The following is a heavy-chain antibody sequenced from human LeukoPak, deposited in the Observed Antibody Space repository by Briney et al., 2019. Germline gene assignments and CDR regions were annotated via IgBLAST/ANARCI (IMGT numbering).Heavy chain of an antibody. J-gene: IGHJ4*02. D-gene: IGHD3-22*01. CDR1: GFTFSSYE. CDR3: AREAGPYDSSGYFDY. V-gene: IGHV3-48*03. Sequence: PGGSLRLSCVASGFTFSSYEMNWVRQAPGRGLEWVSYMSFSGSTIYYADSVKGRFTISRDNSKNTLYLQMNSLRAEDTAVYYCAREAGPYDSSGYFDYWGQGTLVTVSS. CDR2: MSFSGSTI.